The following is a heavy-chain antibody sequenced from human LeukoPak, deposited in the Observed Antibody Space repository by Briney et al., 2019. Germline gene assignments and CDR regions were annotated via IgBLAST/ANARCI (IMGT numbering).Heavy chain of an antibody. D-gene: IGHD3-16*01. CDR3: YGIHLGDAFDL. Sequence: GGSLTLSCAASGFVVSCNYMAWVRQAPGKKLEWVSAITSKYVTYYADSVKGRFVISRDNSKNTMYLQMNGLRAEDTAMYYCYGIHLGDAFDLWGQGTMVTASS. V-gene: IGHV3-53*01. J-gene: IGHJ3*01. CDR2: ITSKYVT. CDR1: GFVVSCNY.